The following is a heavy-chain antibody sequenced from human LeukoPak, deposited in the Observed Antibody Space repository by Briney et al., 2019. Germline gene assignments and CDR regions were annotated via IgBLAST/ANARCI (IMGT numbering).Heavy chain of an antibody. CDR3: ARDLPSSSPPGGDP. V-gene: IGHV1-2*02. J-gene: IGHJ5*02. D-gene: IGHD6-6*01. CDR2: INPNSGGT. CDR1: GYTFTGYY. Sequence: ASVKVSCKASGYTFTGYYMHWVRQAPGQGIEWMGWINPNSGGTNYAQKFQGRVTMTRDTSISTAYMELSRLRSDDTAVYYCARDLPSSSPPGGDPWGQGTLVTVSS.